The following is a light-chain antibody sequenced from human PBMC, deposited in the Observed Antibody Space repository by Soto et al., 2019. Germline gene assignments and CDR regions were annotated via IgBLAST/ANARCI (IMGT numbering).Light chain of an antibody. CDR3: SSYAGSNNYV. CDR2: EVS. V-gene: IGLV2-8*01. J-gene: IGLJ1*01. Sequence: QSVLTQPPSASGSPGHSVTISFTGTSSDVGGYNYVSWYQQHPSKAPKLMIYEVSKRPSGVPDRFSGSKSGNTASLTVSGLQAEDEADYYCSSYAGSNNYVFGTGTKVTVL. CDR1: SSDVGGYNY.